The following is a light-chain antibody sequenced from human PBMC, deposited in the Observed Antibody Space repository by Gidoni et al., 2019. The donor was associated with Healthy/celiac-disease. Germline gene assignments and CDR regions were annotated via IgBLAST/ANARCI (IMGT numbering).Light chain of an antibody. CDR3: QQYGSSPRT. CDR2: GAS. V-gene: IGKV3-20*01. CDR1: QSVSSSY. J-gene: IGKJ1*01. Sequence: LTQSPGTLSLSPGERATLSCRASQSVSSSYLAWYQQKPGQAPRLLIYGASSRATGIPDRFSGSGSGTDFTLTISRLEPEDFAVYYCQQYGSSPRTFGQGTKVEIK.